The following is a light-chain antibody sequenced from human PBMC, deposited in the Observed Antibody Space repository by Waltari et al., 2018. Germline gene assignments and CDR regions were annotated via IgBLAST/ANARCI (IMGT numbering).Light chain of an antibody. CDR3: CSYAGSGTFVV. J-gene: IGLJ2*01. V-gene: IGLV2-23*03. CDR1: SSDVGSNNL. CDR2: EGS. Sequence: QSALTQPASVSGSPGQSITISCTGTSSDVGSNNLVPWYQQHPGQAPKVVIYEGSERPSGISNRFSGSKSGITASLTISGLQPEDEADYYCCSYAGSGTFVVFGGGTKLTVL.